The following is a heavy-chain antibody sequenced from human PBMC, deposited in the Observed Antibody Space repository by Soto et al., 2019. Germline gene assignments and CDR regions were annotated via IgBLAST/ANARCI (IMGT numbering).Heavy chain of an antibody. CDR1: GFTFTSSA. Sequence: ASVKVSCKASGFTFTSSAVQWVRQARGQRLEWIGWIVVGSGNTNYAQKFQERVTITRDMSTSTAYMELSSLRSEDTAVYYCAAGRDMYYYDSSGYYWNYWGQGTLVTVS. D-gene: IGHD3-22*01. J-gene: IGHJ4*02. CDR3: AAGRDMYYYDSSGYYWNY. CDR2: IVVGSGNT. V-gene: IGHV1-58*01.